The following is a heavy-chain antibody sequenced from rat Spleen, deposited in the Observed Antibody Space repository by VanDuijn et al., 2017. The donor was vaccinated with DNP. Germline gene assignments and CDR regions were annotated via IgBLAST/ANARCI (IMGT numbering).Heavy chain of an antibody. CDR1: GFTFSGYY. Sequence: EVQLVESGGGLVQPGRSLKLSCAASGFTFSGYYMAWVRQAPKQGLEWVASINYEGSGTYYGDSVKGRFTISRDNAKNTQYLQMNSLRSEDTATYYCARRDTTAQTFDYWGQGVMVTVSS. V-gene: IGHV5-22*01. D-gene: IGHD1-6*01. CDR2: INYEGSGT. CDR3: ARRDTTAQTFDY. J-gene: IGHJ2*01.